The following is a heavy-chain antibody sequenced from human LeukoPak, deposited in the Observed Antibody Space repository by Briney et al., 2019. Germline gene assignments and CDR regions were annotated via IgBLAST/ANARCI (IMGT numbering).Heavy chain of an antibody. J-gene: IGHJ4*02. CDR3: ARGSGFETGDY. CDR1: GFIFNKYW. Sequence: GGSLRLSCTASGFIFNKYWMSWVRQAPGKGLEWVATVREDGAEKYYVDSVKGRITISRDNAKNSLYLQINSPRVEDTAIYYCARGSGFETGDYWGQGTLVTVSS. D-gene: IGHD5-12*01. V-gene: IGHV3-7*03. CDR2: VREDGAEK.